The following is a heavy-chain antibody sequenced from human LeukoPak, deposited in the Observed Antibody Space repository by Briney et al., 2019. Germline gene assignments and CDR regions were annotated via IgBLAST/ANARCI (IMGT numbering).Heavy chain of an antibody. V-gene: IGHV3-23*01. Sequence: GGSLRLSCAASGFTFSNYAMSWVRQAPGKELEWVSAITGGGSGIYYADSMKSRFTISRDNSKNTLYLQINSLRAEDTAVYYCAKWGDYDVLTGYYVSDYWGQGTLVTVSS. CDR3: AKWGDYDVLTGYYVSDY. CDR2: ITGGGSGI. D-gene: IGHD3-9*01. CDR1: GFTFSNYA. J-gene: IGHJ4*02.